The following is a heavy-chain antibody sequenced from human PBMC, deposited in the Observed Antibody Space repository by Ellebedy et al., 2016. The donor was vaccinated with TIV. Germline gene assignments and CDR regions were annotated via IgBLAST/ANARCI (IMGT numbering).Heavy chain of an antibody. D-gene: IGHD1-26*01. Sequence: GGSLRLSCAASGLVFSSHGMHWVRQVPGKGLEWVALISDSGSGQYYTDSVKGRVTISRDNSNNMVYLQMNSLRPEDTAVYFCARAGEKWELNYWGQGALVTVSS. CDR1: GLVFSSHG. CDR3: ARAGEKWELNY. J-gene: IGHJ4*02. V-gene: IGHV3-30*03. CDR2: ISDSGSGQ.